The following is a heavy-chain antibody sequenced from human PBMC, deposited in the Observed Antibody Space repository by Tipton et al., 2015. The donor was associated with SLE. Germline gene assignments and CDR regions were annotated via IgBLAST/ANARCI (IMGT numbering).Heavy chain of an antibody. CDR1: GITFASNY. V-gene: IGHV1-46*01. D-gene: IGHD2-2*01. J-gene: IGHJ6*02. CDR2: INPGSGFT. CDR3: ARGDHTNSPYQFFYYALGV. Sequence: QLVQSGAEVSKPGASVKISCQTSGITFASNYFYWVRQAPGQGLEWMGLINPGSGFTNIAQKFQGRLSLTRDTSTASLHMELTTLTSEDTAVYFCARGDHTNSPYQFFYYALGVWGQGTSVVVSS.